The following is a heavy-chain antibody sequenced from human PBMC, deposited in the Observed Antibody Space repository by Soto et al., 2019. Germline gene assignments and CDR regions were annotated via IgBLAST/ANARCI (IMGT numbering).Heavy chain of an antibody. CDR1: GFTFSSYA. D-gene: IGHD3-16*01. Sequence: DVQLLESGGGLVQPGGSLRLSCEASGFTFSSYAMTWVRQSPGDGLEWVSAISGSGGSTYYPNSVKGRFTVSRDNSKDTLYLQLNGLRVDDTAVYYCAKVRHSLGGTGRGAMDVWGQGTTVTVSS. J-gene: IGHJ6*02. CDR2: ISGSGGST. CDR3: AKVRHSLGGTGRGAMDV. V-gene: IGHV3-23*01.